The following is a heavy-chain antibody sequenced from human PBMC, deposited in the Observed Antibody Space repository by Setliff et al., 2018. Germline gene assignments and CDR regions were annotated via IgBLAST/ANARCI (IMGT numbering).Heavy chain of an antibody. D-gene: IGHD2-21*02. CDR3: ARDLYCGGHCYQLFDS. J-gene: IGHJ4*02. CDR2: IYPSGST. V-gene: IGHV4-4*07. Sequence: PSETLSLTCTVSGDSISNYYWNWIRQPAGKGLEWIGRIYPSGSTNYNPSLKSRVTISVDTSKNQFSLKLSSVTTADTAVYYCARDLYCGGHCYQLFDSWGQGTLVTVSS. CDR1: GDSISNYY.